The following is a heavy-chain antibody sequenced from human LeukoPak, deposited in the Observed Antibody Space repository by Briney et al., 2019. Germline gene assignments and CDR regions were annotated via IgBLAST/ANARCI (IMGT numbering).Heavy chain of an antibody. CDR1: GYTSTSDI. CDR2: IIGYNGIT. CDR3: ARDLEQHSDY. J-gene: IGHJ4*02. Sequence: ASVKVSSKASGYTSTSDIISTVRPAPGQRLEWMGWIIGYNGITNYPQKLQGRVTMTRDTSTRTLYLQMRSLRADDTAVYYCARDLEQHSDYWGQGTLVTVSS. D-gene: IGHD1/OR15-1a*01. V-gene: IGHV1-18*01.